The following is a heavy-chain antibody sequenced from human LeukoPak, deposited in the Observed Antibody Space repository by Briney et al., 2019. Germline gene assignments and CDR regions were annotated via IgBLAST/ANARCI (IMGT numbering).Heavy chain of an antibody. CDR1: GFTFDDYA. V-gene: IGHV3-9*01. CDR2: ISWNSGSI. Sequence: GRSLRLSCAASGFTFDDYAMHWVRQAPGKGLEWVSGISWNSGSIGYADSVKGRFTISRDNAKNSLYLQMNSLRAEDTALYYCAKLASSSSKYYYYYMDVWGKGTTVTVSS. J-gene: IGHJ6*03. D-gene: IGHD6-6*01. CDR3: AKLASSSSKYYYYYMDV.